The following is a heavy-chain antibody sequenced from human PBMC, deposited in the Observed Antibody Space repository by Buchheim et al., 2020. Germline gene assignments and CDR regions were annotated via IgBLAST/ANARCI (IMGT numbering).Heavy chain of an antibody. J-gene: IGHJ6*03. V-gene: IGHV3-30*18. Sequence: QVQLVESGGGVVQPGRSLRLSCAASGFTFSSYGMHWVRQAPGKGLEWVAVISYDGSNKYYADSVKGRFTISRDNSKNTLYLQMNSLRAEDTAVYYCAKVPRPVATIQYYYYYMDVWGKGTT. CDR1: GFTFSSYG. D-gene: IGHD5-12*01. CDR2: ISYDGSNK. CDR3: AKVPRPVATIQYYYYYMDV.